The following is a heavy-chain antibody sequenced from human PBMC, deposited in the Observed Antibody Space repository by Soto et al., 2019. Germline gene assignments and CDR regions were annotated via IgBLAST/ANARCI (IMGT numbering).Heavy chain of an antibody. V-gene: IGHV3-48*01. Sequence: GGSLRLSCAASGFSFHSHSMNWVRQAPGKGLEWVSYIDYSSSTIYYADSVKGRFTISRDNAKNSLYLQMNSLRAEDTAVYYCARYGSGSYYKDPFGYWGQGTLVTVSS. CDR2: IDYSSSTI. J-gene: IGHJ4*02. CDR1: GFSFHSHS. CDR3: ARYGSGSYYKDPFGY. D-gene: IGHD3-10*01.